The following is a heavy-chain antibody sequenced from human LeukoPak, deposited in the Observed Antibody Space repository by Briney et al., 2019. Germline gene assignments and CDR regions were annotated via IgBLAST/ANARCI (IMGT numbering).Heavy chain of an antibody. CDR1: GGSISSYY. J-gene: IGHJ3*02. CDR3: ARNEAFDI. V-gene: IGHV4-4*09. Sequence: SETLSLTCTVSGGSISSYYWSWIRQPPGKGLEWIGYIYTSGSTNYNPSLKSRVTISVDTSKNQFSLKLSSVTAADTAVYYCARNEAFDIWGRGTMVTVSS. CDR2: IYTSGST.